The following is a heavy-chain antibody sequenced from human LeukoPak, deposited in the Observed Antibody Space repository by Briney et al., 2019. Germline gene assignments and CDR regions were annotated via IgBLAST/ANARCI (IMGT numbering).Heavy chain of an antibody. CDR2: INHSGST. Sequence: SXTLSLTCAVYGGSFSGYYWSWIRQPPGKGLEWIGEINHSGSTNYNPSLKSRVTISVDTSKNQFSLKLSSVTAADTAVYYCARSQQLDSDYWGQGTLVTVSS. D-gene: IGHD6-6*01. CDR3: ARSQQLDSDY. J-gene: IGHJ4*02. CDR1: GGSFSGYY. V-gene: IGHV4-34*01.